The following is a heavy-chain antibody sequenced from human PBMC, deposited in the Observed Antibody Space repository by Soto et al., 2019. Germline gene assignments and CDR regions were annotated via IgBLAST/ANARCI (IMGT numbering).Heavy chain of an antibody. CDR1: GGSISSGGYY. CDR2: IYYSGST. Sequence: QVQLQESGPGLVKPSQTLSLTCTVSGGSISSGGYYWSWIRQHPGKGLEWIGYIYYSGSTYYNPSLTSRVTISVDTSKNQFSRKLSSVTAADTAVYYCARVSGYDQGLVDYWGQGTLVTVSS. CDR3: ARVSGYDQGLVDY. V-gene: IGHV4-31*03. J-gene: IGHJ4*02. D-gene: IGHD5-12*01.